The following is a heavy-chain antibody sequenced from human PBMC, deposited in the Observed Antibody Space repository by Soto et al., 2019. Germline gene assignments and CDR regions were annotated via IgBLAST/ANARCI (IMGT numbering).Heavy chain of an antibody. Sequence: GTLSLTCTVSGGSIRSYYWGWIRQPPGKGLEWIGYIYYSGSTDYNPSLKSRVTISVDTSKNQFSLKLRSVTAADTAVYYCARGSYNFDDWGQGILVTVS. CDR1: GGSIRSYY. J-gene: IGHJ4*02. CDR2: IYYSGST. V-gene: IGHV4-59*01. CDR3: ARGSYNFDD. D-gene: IGHD5-18*01.